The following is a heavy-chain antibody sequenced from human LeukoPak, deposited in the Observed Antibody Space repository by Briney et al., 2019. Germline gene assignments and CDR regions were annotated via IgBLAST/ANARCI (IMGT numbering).Heavy chain of an antibody. CDR3: ARDAILTGSYPPFDY. D-gene: IGHD3-9*01. V-gene: IGHV1-2*06. J-gene: IGHJ4*02. Sequence: ASVKVSCEASGGTFSSYAISWVRQAPGQGLEWMGRINPKSGGTNYAQRFQGRVTMTWDTSISTAYVELSRLGSDDPAMYYCARDAILTGSYPPFDYWGQGTLVTVSS. CDR2: INPKSGGT. CDR1: GGTFSSYA.